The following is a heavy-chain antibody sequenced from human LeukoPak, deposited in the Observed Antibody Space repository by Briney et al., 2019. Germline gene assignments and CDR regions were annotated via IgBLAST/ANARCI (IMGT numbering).Heavy chain of an antibody. Sequence: PSQTLSLTCTVSGGSISSGGYYWSWIRQHPGKGLEWIGYIYYSGSTYYNPSLKSRVSISVDTSKNQFSLKLSSVTAADTAVYYCARVGGVVIMRTTFDYWGQGTLVTVSS. CDR3: ARVGGVVIMRTTFDY. CDR2: IYYSGST. D-gene: IGHD3-3*01. V-gene: IGHV4-31*03. J-gene: IGHJ4*02. CDR1: GGSISSGGYY.